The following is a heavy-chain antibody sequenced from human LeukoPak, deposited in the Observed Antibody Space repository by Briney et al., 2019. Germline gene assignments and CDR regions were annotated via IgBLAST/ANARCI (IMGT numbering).Heavy chain of an antibody. D-gene: IGHD6-13*01. CDR1: GGSISSYY. CDR3: ASQSRGSSWYLGY. V-gene: IGHV4-59*08. J-gene: IGHJ4*02. Sequence: SETLSLTCTVSGGSISSYYWSWIRQPPGKGLEWIGYIYYSGSTNYNPSLKSRVTISVDTSKNQFSLKLSSVTAADTAVYYCASQSRGSSWYLGYWGQGTLVTVSS. CDR2: IYYSGST.